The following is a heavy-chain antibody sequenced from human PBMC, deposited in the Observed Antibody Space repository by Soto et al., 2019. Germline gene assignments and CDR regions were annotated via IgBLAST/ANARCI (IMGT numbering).Heavy chain of an antibody. J-gene: IGHJ4*02. CDR1: GFTFSSYG. V-gene: IGHV3-33*01. CDR3: AREGRDGYMCDY. D-gene: IGHD5-12*01. Sequence: GGSLRLSCAASGFTFSSYGMHWVRQAPGKGLEWVAVIWYDGSNKYYADSVKGRFTISRDNSKNTLYLQMNSLRAEDTAVYYCAREGRDGYMCDYWGQGTLVTVSS. CDR2: IWYDGSNK.